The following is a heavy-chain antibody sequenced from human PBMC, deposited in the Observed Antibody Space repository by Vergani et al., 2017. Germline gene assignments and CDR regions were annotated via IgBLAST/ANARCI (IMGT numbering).Heavy chain of an antibody. D-gene: IGHD1-1*01. J-gene: IGHJ5*02. CDR3: ARASGVGAPTTGFDP. Sequence: QVQLVQSGAEVKKPGASVKVSCKASGYTFTGYYMHWVRQAPGQGLEWMGWINPNSGGTNYAQKFQGRVTMTRDTSISTAYMELSRLRSDDTAVYYCARASGVGAPTTGFDPWGQGTLVTVSS. CDR1: GYTFTGYY. CDR2: INPNSGGT. V-gene: IGHV1-2*02.